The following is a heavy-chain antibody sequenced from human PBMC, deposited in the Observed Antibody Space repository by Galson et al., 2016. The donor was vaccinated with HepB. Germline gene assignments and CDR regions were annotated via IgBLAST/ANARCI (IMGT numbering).Heavy chain of an antibody. CDR1: GFTFSTYG. Sequence: SLRLSCAASGFTFSTYGMHWVRQAPGKGLEWVAVISYDGDTKFHADSVKGRFTISRDNSKNTLYLQMHRLRFEDTAVYYCPSDPRQWQRGYNYGFEYWGQGTLVSVSS. J-gene: IGHJ4*02. CDR2: ISYDGDTK. D-gene: IGHD5-18*01. CDR3: PSDPRQWQRGYNYGFEY. V-gene: IGHV3-30*03.